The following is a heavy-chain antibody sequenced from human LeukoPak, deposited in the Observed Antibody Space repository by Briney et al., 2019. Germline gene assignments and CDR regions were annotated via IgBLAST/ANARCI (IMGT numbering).Heavy chain of an antibody. D-gene: IGHD2-15*01. CDR1: GGSIRSYY. V-gene: IGHV4-4*07. J-gene: IGHJ4*02. CDR2: IYTSGST. CDR3: ARVICSGGSCRFDY. Sequence: PSETLSLTCTVSGGSIRSYYWSWIRQPAGKGLEWIGRIYTSGSTNYNPSLKSRVTMSVDTSKNQFSLKLSSVTAADTAVYYCARVICSGGSCRFDYWGQGTLVTVSS.